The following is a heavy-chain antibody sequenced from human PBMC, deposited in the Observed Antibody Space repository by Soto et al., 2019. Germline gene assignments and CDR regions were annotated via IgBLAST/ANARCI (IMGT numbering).Heavy chain of an antibody. CDR2: ISGSGDST. V-gene: IGHV3-23*01. J-gene: IGHJ4*02. CDR3: ASRGSGSYSDY. Sequence: EVQLLESGGGLVQPGGSLRLSCAASGFTFSSYAMSWVRQDPGKGLEWVSVISGSGDSTYYADSVKGRFTISRDNSKNTLYLQMNSLRAEDTAVYYCASRGSGSYSDYWGQGTLVTVSS. CDR1: GFTFSSYA. D-gene: IGHD1-26*01.